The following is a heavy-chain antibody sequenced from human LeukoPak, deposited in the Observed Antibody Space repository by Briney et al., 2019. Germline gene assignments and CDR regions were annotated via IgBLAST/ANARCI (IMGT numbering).Heavy chain of an antibody. Sequence: GASVKVSCKASGYTFTSYYMHWVRQAPGQGLEWMGIINPSGGSTSYTQKFQGRVTMTRDTSTSTVYMELSSLRSEDTAVYYCARFTVTNYYFDYWGQGTLVTVSS. V-gene: IGHV1-46*01. CDR3: ARFTVTNYYFDY. J-gene: IGHJ4*02. D-gene: IGHD4-17*01. CDR1: GYTFTSYY. CDR2: INPSGGST.